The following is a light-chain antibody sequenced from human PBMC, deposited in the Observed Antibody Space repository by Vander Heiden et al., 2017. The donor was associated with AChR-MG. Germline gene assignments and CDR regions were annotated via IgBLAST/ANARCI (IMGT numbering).Light chain of an antibody. Sequence: SYELTQPLSVSVALGQTARITCGGNNIGSKNVHWYQQKPGQAPVLVIYRESNRPSGIPERFSGSNSGNTATLTISRAQAGDEADYYCQVWDSSTASFGGGTKLTVL. V-gene: IGLV3-9*01. J-gene: IGLJ3*02. CDR2: RES. CDR1: NIGSKN. CDR3: QVWDSSTAS.